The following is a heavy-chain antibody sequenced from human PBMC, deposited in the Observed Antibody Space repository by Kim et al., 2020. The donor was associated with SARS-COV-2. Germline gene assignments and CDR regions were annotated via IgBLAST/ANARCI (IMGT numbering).Heavy chain of an antibody. CDR2: IYYSGST. CDR1: GGSISSGGYY. CDR3: ARGWGYDFWSGHYYYYGMDV. D-gene: IGHD3-3*01. Sequence: SETLSLTCTVSGGSISSGGYYWSWIRQHPGKGLEWIGYIYYSGSTYYNPSLKSRVTISVDTSKNQFSLKLSSVTAADTAVYYCARGWGYDFWSGHYYYYGMDVWGQGTTVTVSS. V-gene: IGHV4-31*03. J-gene: IGHJ6*02.